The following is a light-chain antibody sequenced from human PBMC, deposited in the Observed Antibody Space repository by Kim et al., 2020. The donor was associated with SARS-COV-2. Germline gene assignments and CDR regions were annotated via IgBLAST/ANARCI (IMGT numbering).Light chain of an antibody. Sequence: VALGQTVRITCQGDSLRSYYATWYQQKPGQAPILVINGKNNRPSGIPDRFSGSSSGNTASLTITGTQAGDEADYYCNSRDSNDNVVFGGGTKLTVL. V-gene: IGLV3-19*01. CDR1: SLRSYY. CDR2: GKN. CDR3: NSRDSNDNVV. J-gene: IGLJ2*01.